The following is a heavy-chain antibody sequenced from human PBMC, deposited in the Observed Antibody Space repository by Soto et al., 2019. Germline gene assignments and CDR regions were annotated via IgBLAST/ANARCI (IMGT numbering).Heavy chain of an antibody. CDR3: ARNADIMTGVMGMDV. CDR1: GYTFTDYW. J-gene: IGHJ6*02. CDR2: IYPGDSDT. V-gene: IGHV5-51*01. D-gene: IGHD3-9*01. Sequence: PGESLKISCKGSGYTFTDYWIGWVRQVPGKGLEWMGTIYPGDSDTKYSPSFQGQVTISVDKSITTAYLQWSSLRASDTAMYYCARNADIMTGVMGMDVWGQGTTVTVSS.